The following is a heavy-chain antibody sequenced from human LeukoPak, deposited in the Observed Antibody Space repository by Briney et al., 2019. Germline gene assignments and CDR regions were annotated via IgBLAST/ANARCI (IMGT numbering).Heavy chain of an antibody. CDR1: GFTFSSYG. CDR2: ISYDGSNK. CDR3: AKDNGANAFDI. J-gene: IGHJ3*02. V-gene: IGHV3-30*18. Sequence: GGSLRLSCAASGFTFSSYGMHWVRQAPGKGLEWVAVISYDGSNKYYADSVKGRFTISRDNSKNALYLQMNSLRAEDTAVYYCAKDNGANAFDIWGQGTMVTVSS.